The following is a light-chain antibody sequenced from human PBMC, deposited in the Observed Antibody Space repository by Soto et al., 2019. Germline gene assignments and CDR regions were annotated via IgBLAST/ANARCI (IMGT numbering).Light chain of an antibody. CDR2: GAS. V-gene: IGKV3-15*01. J-gene: IGKJ2*01. CDR3: QQYNSWPHS. Sequence: ETVLTQSPAILSVSLGERATFSCRASQSISSDLAWYQQKPGQVPRLLIYGASTRATGIPARFSGSGSGPEFTLTISGLQSEDFAVYHCQQYNSWPHSFGQGTKLEI. CDR1: QSISSD.